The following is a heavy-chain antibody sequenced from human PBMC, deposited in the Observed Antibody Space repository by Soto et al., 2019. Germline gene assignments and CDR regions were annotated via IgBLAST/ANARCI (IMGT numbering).Heavy chain of an antibody. CDR2: ISYDGSNK. CDR1: GFTFSSYG. CDR3: AKIAAAGTPLDY. J-gene: IGHJ4*02. D-gene: IGHD6-13*01. Sequence: GGSLRLSCAASGFTFSSYGMHWVRQAPGKGLEWVAVISYDGSNKYYADSVKGRFTISRDNSKNTLYLQMNSLRAEDTAVYYCAKIAAAGTPLDYWGQGTLVTVSS. V-gene: IGHV3-30*18.